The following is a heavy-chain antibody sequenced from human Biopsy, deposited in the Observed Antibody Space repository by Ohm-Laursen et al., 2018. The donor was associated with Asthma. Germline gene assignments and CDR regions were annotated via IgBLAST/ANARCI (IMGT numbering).Heavy chain of an antibody. CDR3: ARGYSGSDRIVYYYSGLEV. D-gene: IGHD5-12*01. V-gene: IGHV1-69*11. CDR2: LIPVLGTP. Sequence: SVKVSCKSSGDSFSNYAISWVRQAPGQGLEWMGWLIPVLGTPDHAQMFEGRVTITADESTSTAYMELSSLSSEDTAVYYCARGYSGSDRIVYYYSGLEVWGQGTTVTVSS. CDR1: GDSFSNYA. J-gene: IGHJ6*02.